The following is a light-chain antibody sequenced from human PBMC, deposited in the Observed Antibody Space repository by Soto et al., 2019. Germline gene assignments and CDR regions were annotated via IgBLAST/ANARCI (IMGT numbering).Light chain of an antibody. J-gene: IGKJ1*01. CDR3: QQYNTWLWT. Sequence: EIVMTQAPATLSVSPGERATLSCRASQSVSSSLAWYQQKPGQTPRLLIYGASTRATGTPARFSGSGSGTGFLLTISSLQSEEFATYYCQQYNTWLWTFGQGTKVEI. V-gene: IGKV3-15*01. CDR2: GAS. CDR1: QSVSSS.